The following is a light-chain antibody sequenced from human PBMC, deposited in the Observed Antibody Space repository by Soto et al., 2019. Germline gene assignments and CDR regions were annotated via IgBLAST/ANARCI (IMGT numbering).Light chain of an antibody. CDR2: EVS. J-gene: IGLJ1*01. Sequence: QSVLTQPASVSGSPGKSITISCTGTSSDVGGYNYVSWYQQHPGKAPKLMIYEVSNRPSGVSNRFSGSKSGNTASLTISGLQAEDEADYYCNSYTSSSTLYVFGTGTKVTVL. CDR3: NSYTSSSTLYV. V-gene: IGLV2-14*01. CDR1: SSDVGGYNY.